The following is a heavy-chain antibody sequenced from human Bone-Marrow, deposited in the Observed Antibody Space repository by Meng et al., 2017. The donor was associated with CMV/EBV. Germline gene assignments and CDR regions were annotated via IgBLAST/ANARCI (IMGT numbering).Heavy chain of an antibody. D-gene: IGHD3-22*01. CDR3: ASSLDTDYYDSSGWFVFQH. CDR1: GGSISSYY. J-gene: IGHJ1*01. V-gene: IGHV4-59*01. CDR2: IYYSGST. Sequence: GSLRLSCTVSGGSISSYYWSWIRQPPGKGLEWIGYIYYSGSTNYNPSLKSRVTISVDTSKNQFSLKLSSVTAADTAVYYCASSLDTDYYDSSGWFVFQHWGQGTLVTVSS.